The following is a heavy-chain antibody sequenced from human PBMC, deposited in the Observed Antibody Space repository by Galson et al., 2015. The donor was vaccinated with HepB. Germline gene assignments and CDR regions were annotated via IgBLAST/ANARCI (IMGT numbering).Heavy chain of an antibody. CDR1: GYSISSGYY. CDR2: IYHSGST. CDR3: ARVLDYYDSSGYYMGAFDI. J-gene: IGHJ3*02. V-gene: IGHV4-38-2*02. D-gene: IGHD3-22*01. Sequence: TLSLTCTVSGYSISSGYYWGWIRQPPGKGLEWIGSIYHSGSTYYNPSLKSRVTISVDTSKNQFSLKLSSVTAADTAVYYCARVLDYYDSSGYYMGAFDIWGQGTMVTVSS.